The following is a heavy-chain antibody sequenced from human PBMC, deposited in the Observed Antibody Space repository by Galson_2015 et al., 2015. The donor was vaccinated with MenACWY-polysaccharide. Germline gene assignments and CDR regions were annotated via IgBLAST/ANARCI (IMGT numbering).Heavy chain of an antibody. CDR1: GFTFSGYA. J-gene: IGHJ4*02. CDR3: AVNWINDH. D-gene: IGHD2-2*03. CDR2: ISFNGGNT. V-gene: IGHV3-23*01. Sequence: SLRLSCAASGFTFSGYAMSWVRQAPGKGLERVSSISFNGGNTYYADSVRGRFTISRANSKSTLYLQMNSLRVEDTAVYYCAVNWINDHWGQGTPVTVPS.